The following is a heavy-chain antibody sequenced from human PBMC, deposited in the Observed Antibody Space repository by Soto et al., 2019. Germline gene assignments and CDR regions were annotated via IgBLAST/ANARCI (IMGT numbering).Heavy chain of an antibody. CDR2: IDPTDSHP. D-gene: IGHD3-10*01. V-gene: IGHV5-10-1*01. J-gene: IGHJ6*02. CDR3: VRGGTTIPLDV. CDR1: GYSFTSYW. Sequence: GESLKISCEASGYSFTSYWINWVRQVPGKGLEWMGRIDPTDSHPNYSPSFQGHVSVSVERSVSTAYLKWSRLKASDSAIYYCVRGGTTIPLDVWGQGTTVTVSS.